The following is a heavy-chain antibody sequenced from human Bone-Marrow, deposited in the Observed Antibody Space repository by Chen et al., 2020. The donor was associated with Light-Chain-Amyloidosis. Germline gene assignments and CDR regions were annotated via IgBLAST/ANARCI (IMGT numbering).Heavy chain of an antibody. Sequence: QVQLQESGPGLVKPSETLSLPCTVSGGSGSSSAFSWGWIRQPPGKGLEWFGHIYSSGSTYYNPSLKSRVSLSVDTTKNQFSLNLGSVTAADTAVYYCTRPRTGTTTGAYYYMDVWGKGTTVIVSS. J-gene: IGHJ6*03. V-gene: IGHV4-39*01. CDR2: IYSSGST. CDR1: GGSGSSSAFS. CDR3: TRPRTGTTTGAYYYMDV. D-gene: IGHD1-7*01.